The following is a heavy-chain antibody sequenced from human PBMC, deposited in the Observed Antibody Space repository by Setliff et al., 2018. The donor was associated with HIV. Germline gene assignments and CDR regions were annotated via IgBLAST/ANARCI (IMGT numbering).Heavy chain of an antibody. V-gene: IGHV4-59*01. CDR2: IHYSGST. CDR1: GGSISSSY. CDR3: ARGRDKYGPIDY. J-gene: IGHJ4*02. D-gene: IGHD3-10*01. Sequence: PSETLSLTCTVSGGSISSSYWTWTRQPPGKGLEWIGNIHYSGSTNYNPSLKSRVTISVDTSRSQFSLKLSSVTAADTAVSYCARGRDKYGPIDYWGQGTLVTVSS.